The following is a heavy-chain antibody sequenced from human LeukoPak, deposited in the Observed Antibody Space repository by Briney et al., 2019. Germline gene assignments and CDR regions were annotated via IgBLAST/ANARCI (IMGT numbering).Heavy chain of an antibody. Sequence: GGSLRLSCAASGFTFSSYEMNWVRQAPGKGLEWVSYISSSCSTIYYADSVKGRFTISRDNAKNSLYLQMNSLRAEDTAVYYCAGHRYDSSGYSYWFDPWGQGTLVTVSS. CDR3: AGHRYDSSGYSYWFDP. CDR2: ISSSCSTI. J-gene: IGHJ5*02. CDR1: GFTFSSYE. D-gene: IGHD3-22*01. V-gene: IGHV3-48*03.